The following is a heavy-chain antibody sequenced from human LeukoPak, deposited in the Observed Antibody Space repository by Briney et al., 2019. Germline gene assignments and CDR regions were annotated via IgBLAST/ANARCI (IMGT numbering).Heavy chain of an antibody. CDR3: ARDPQKGSSWYYYYYGMDV. J-gene: IGHJ6*02. V-gene: IGHV3-7*01. CDR1: GFTFSSYW. Sequence: GGSLRLSCAAPGFTFSSYWMSWVRQAPGKGLEWVANIKQDGGEKYYVDSVKGRFTISRDNAKNSLYLQMNSLRAEDTAVYYCARDPQKGSSWYYYYYGMDVGGQGTTVTVSS. CDR2: IKQDGGEK. D-gene: IGHD6-13*01.